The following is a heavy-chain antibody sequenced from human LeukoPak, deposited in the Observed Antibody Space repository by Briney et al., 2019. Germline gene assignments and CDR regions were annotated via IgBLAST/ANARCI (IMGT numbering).Heavy chain of an antibody. CDR1: GFTFSSYS. J-gene: IGHJ4*02. V-gene: IGHV3-48*01. CDR3: AKERRGGSRYFDY. D-gene: IGHD3-16*01. CDR2: ISSSSSTI. Sequence: GGSLRLSCAASGFTFSSYSMNWVRQAPGKGLEWVSYISSSSSTIYYADSVKGRFTISRDNAKNSLYLQMNSLRAEDTAVYYCAKERRGGSRYFDYWGQGTLVTVSS.